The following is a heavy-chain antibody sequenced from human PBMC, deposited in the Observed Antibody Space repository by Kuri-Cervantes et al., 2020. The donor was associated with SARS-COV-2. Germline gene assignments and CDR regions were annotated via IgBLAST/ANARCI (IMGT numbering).Heavy chain of an antibody. CDR1: GYTFTSYD. J-gene: IGHJ5*02. D-gene: IGHD3-16*01. Sequence: ASVKVSCKASGYTFTSYDINWVRQATGQGLEWMGWMNPNSGNTGYAQKFQGRVTITTDTSTNTGYMELRSLTSDDTAVYYCARDVGGSEDRWGPGTLVTVSS. V-gene: IGHV1-8*02. CDR3: ARDVGGSEDR. CDR2: MNPNSGNT.